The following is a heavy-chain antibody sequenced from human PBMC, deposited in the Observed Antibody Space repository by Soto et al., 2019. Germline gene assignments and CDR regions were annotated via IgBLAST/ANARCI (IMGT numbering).Heavy chain of an antibody. Sequence: SETLSLTCTVSGGSISSSSYYWVWIRHPPGKGLEWIGSIYYSGSTYYNPSLKSRVTISVDTSKNQFSLKLSSVTAADTAVYYCAREDTSYDFWSGSYYYGMDVWGQGTTVTVSS. CDR1: GGSISSSSYY. D-gene: IGHD3-3*01. CDR3: AREDTSYDFWSGSYYYGMDV. J-gene: IGHJ6*02. CDR2: IYYSGST. V-gene: IGHV4-39*02.